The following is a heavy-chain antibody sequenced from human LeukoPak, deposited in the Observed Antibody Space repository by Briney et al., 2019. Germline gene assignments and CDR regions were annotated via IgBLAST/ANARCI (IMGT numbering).Heavy chain of an antibody. CDR3: ARATAAAGHYWFDP. CDR2: IIPILGIA. Sequence: GASVKVSCKASGGTFSSYAISWVRQAPGQGLEWMGRIIPILGIANYAQKFQGRVTITADKSTSTAYMVLSSLRSEDTAVYYCARATAAAGHYWFDPWGQGTLVTVSS. V-gene: IGHV1-69*04. D-gene: IGHD6-13*01. CDR1: GGTFSSYA. J-gene: IGHJ5*02.